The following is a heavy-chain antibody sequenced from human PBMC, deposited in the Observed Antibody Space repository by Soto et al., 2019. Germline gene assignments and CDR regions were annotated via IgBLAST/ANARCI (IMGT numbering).Heavy chain of an antibody. J-gene: IGHJ4*02. D-gene: IGHD2-8*01. Sequence: PGGSLRLSCAASGFTFDDYAMHWVRQAPGKGLEWVSGISWNSGSIGYADSVKGRFTISRDNAKNSLYLQMNSLRAEDTALYYCAKDKVPGVYASVLDYWGQGTLVTVSS. CDR3: AKDKVPGVYASVLDY. CDR1: GFTFDDYA. V-gene: IGHV3-9*01. CDR2: ISWNSGSI.